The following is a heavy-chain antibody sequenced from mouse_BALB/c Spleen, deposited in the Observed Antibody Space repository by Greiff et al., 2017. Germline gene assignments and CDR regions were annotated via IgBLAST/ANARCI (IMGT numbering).Heavy chain of an antibody. CDR1: GFTFSSYT. J-gene: IGHJ4*01. CDR3: ARHDYGYAMDY. Sequence: EVKLMESGGGLVQPGGSLKLSCAASGFTFSSYTMSWVRQTPEKRLEWVAYISNGGGSTYYPDTVKGRFTISRDNAKNTLYLQMSSLKSEDTAMYYCARHDYGYAMDYWGQGTSVTVSS. D-gene: IGHD1-1*01. V-gene: IGHV5-12-2*01. CDR2: ISNGGGST.